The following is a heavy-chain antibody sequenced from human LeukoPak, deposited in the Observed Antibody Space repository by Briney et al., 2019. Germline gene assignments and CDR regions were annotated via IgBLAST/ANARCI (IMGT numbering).Heavy chain of an antibody. V-gene: IGHV1-69*13. CDR2: IIPIFGTA. CDR1: GGTFSSYA. D-gene: IGHD5-24*01. Sequence: SVKVSCKASGGTFSSYAISWVRQAPGQGLEWMGGIIPIFGTANYAQKFQGRVTITADESTSTAYMELSSLRPEDTAVYYCARDSGRWLQYSPFDYWGQGTLVTVSS. CDR3: ARDSGRWLQYSPFDY. J-gene: IGHJ4*02.